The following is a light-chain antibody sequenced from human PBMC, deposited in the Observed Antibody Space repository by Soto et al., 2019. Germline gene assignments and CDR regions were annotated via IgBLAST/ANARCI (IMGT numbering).Light chain of an antibody. CDR2: DVS. Sequence: EIVLTQSPGTLSLSPGEGTTLSCRASHTVSSSYLAWYQQRPGQAPRLLIYDVSSRATGIPDRFSGSGSGTDFTLTISRLETEDFAVYYCQQYGSSPFTFGPGTKWISN. J-gene: IGKJ3*01. CDR3: QQYGSSPFT. V-gene: IGKV3-20*01. CDR1: HTVSSSY.